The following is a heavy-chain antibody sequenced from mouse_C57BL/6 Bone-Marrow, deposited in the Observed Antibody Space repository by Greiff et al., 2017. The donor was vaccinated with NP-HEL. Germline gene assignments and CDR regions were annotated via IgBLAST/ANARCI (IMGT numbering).Heavy chain of an antibody. V-gene: IGHV10-1*01. Sequence: EVQLVGSGGGLVQPKGSLKLSCAASGFSFNTYAMNWVRQAPGKGLEWVARIRSKSNNYATYYADSLKDRFTISRDDSESMLYLQMNNLKTEDTAMYYCVRQGYDGYYLDYWGQGTTLTVYS. CDR3: VRQGYDGYYLDY. CDR1: GFSFNTYA. D-gene: IGHD2-3*01. J-gene: IGHJ2*01. CDR2: IRSKSNNYAT.